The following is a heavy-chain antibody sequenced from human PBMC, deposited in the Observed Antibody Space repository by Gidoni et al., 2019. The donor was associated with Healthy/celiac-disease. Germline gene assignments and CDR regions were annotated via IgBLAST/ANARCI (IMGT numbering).Heavy chain of an antibody. CDR3: AKDMGGLRLGPCFDY. Sequence: EVQLVESGGGWVPPGRSLRLSCAAAGFTFDDYAMHWVRQAPGKGLEWVSGISWNSGSIGYADSVKGRFTISRDNAKNSLYLQMNSLRAEDTALYYCAKDMGGLRLGPCFDYWGQGTLVTVSS. J-gene: IGHJ4*02. CDR2: ISWNSGSI. D-gene: IGHD3-16*01. CDR1: GFTFDDYA. V-gene: IGHV3-9*01.